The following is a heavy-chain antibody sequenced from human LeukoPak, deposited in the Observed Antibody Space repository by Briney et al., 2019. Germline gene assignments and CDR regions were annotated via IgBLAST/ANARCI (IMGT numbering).Heavy chain of an antibody. CDR2: ISGSGGST. D-gene: IGHD3-10*01. V-gene: IGHV3-23*01. CDR3: AKPVTYYYGSGSLN. J-gene: IGHJ4*02. CDR1: GFTFSSYG. Sequence: GGSLRLSCAASGFTFSSYGMSWVRQAPGKGLEWVSAISGSGGSTYYADSVKGRFTISRDNSKNTLYLQMNSLRAEDTAVYYCAKPVTYYYGSGSLNWGQGTLVTVSS.